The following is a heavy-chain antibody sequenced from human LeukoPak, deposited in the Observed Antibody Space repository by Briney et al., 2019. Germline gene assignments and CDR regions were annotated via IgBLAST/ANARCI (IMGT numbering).Heavy chain of an antibody. CDR1: GGSFSGYY. D-gene: IGHD3-22*01. Sequence: SETLSLTCGVSGGSFSGYYWSWIRQPPGKGLEWIGYIYYSGSTNYNPSLKSRVTISVDTSKNQFSLKLSSVTAADTAAYYCARESLTYYYDSSGYSDYYYYYMDVWGKGTTVTVSS. V-gene: IGHV4-59*01. J-gene: IGHJ6*03. CDR3: ARESLTYYYDSSGYSDYYYYYMDV. CDR2: IYYSGST.